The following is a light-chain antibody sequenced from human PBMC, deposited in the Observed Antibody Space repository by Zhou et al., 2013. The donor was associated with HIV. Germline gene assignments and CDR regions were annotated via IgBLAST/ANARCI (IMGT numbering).Light chain of an antibody. CDR3: QQSYTTQALT. CDR2: RAS. J-gene: IGKJ4*01. V-gene: IGKV1-39*01. Sequence: DIQMTQSPSSLSASVGERVTITCRASRSIDNYLNWYRQTPGKAPELLIYRASNLHSGVPSRFSGSRSGTDFTLTIDSLQLEDFATYFCQQSYTTQALTFGGGTKVGVK. CDR1: RSIDNY.